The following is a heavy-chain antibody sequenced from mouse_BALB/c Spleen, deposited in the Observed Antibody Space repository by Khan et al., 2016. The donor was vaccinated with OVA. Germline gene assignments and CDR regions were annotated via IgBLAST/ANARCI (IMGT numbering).Heavy chain of an antibody. Sequence: QVQLKQSGAELARPGASVKMSCKASGFTFTSYTMHWVKQTPGQGLEWIGYINPNNDYTNYNQKFRDKATLTADKSSSTVLMQLSSLTSEDDAVYYCARGGPYYRYDGWFAYGGQGTLVTVSA. CDR3: ARGGPYYRYDGWFAY. J-gene: IGHJ3*01. D-gene: IGHD2-14*01. CDR1: GFTFTSYT. V-gene: IGHV1-4*01. CDR2: INPNNDYT.